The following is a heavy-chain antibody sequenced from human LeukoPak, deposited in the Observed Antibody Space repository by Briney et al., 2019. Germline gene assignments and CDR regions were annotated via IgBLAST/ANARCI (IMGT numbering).Heavy chain of an antibody. V-gene: IGHV3-66*02. CDR2: IYSDGNT. J-gene: IGHJ4*02. D-gene: IGHD2-15*01. CDR1: GVTVSSNY. CDR3: ATDDGSPWHSGY. Sequence: GGSLRLSCAASGVTVSSNYMSWVRQAPGKGLEWVSIIYSDGNTYYADSVKGRFTISRDNSKNTLYLQMNFLRADDTAVYYCATDDGSPWHSGYWGQGTLVTVSS.